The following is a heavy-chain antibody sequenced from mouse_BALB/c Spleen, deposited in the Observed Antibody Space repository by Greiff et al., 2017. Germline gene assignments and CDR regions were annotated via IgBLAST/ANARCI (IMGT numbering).Heavy chain of an antibody. V-gene: IGHV10S3*01. CDR1: GFTFNTNA. CDR3: VREGGLVRYGYAMDY. J-gene: IGHJ4*01. D-gene: IGHD1-1*01. CDR2: IRSKSNNYAT. Sequence: EVQLVETGGGLVQPKGSLKLSCAASGFTFNTNAMNWVRQAPGKGLEWVARIRSKSNNYATYYADSVKDRFTISRDDSQSMLYLQMNNLKTEDTAMYYCVREGGLVRYGYAMDYWGQGTSVIVSS.